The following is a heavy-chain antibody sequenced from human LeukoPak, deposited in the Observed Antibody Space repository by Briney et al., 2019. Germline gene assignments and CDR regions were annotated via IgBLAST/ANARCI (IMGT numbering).Heavy chain of an antibody. Sequence: GGSLRLSCVASGFTFSTYNMNWVRQAPGKGLEWVSYISGSGSATYYADSVKGRFTISRDNAKNSLYLQMNSLRAEDTAVYYCARGEYYYGSGRRGNWFDPWGQGTLVTVSS. D-gene: IGHD3-10*01. CDR1: GFTFSTYN. CDR3: ARGEYYYGSGRRGNWFDP. J-gene: IGHJ5*02. V-gene: IGHV3-48*01. CDR2: ISGSGSAT.